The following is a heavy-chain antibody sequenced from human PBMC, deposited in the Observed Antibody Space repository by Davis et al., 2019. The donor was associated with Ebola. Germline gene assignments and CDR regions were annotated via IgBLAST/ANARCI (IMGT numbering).Heavy chain of an antibody. CDR1: GYTFTTYP. CDR2: INTNTGNP. CDR3: VRGKGQWLGSLGD. D-gene: IGHD6-19*01. Sequence: ASVKVSCKASGYTFTTYPIHWVRQAPGQGLDWMGWINTNTGNPTYVQGFTGRFVFSLDTSVSTAYLQISTLRAEDTAVYYCVRGKGQWLGSLGDWGQGTLVTVSS. J-gene: IGHJ4*02. V-gene: IGHV7-4-1*02.